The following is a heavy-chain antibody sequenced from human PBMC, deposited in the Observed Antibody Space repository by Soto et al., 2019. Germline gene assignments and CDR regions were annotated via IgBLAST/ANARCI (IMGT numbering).Heavy chain of an antibody. D-gene: IGHD3-3*01. V-gene: IGHV3-48*02. CDR1: GFTFSSYS. CDR2: ISSSSSTI. CDR3: ARVARFYNSRWFDP. J-gene: IGHJ5*02. Sequence: RGSLRLSCAASGFTFSSYSINCVRHSAGKGLEWVSYISSSSSTIYYADSVKGRFTISRDNAKNSLYLQMNSLRDEDTAVYYCARVARFYNSRWFDPWGQGTLVTVSS.